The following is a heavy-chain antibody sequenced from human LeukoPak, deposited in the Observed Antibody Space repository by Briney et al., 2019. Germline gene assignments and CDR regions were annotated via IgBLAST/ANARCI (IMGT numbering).Heavy chain of an antibody. J-gene: IGHJ3*02. CDR1: GFTFSTYS. CDR2: ITRSSYI. CDR3: AGYVSSGRRDAFDI. V-gene: IGHV3-21*01. D-gene: IGHD3-22*01. Sequence: GGSLRLSCAASGFTFSTYSMNWVRQAPGKGLEWVSSITRSSYIYYADSVKGRFTISRDNAKNSLYLQMNSLRAEDTAVYYCAGYVSSGRRDAFDIWGQGTMVTVSS.